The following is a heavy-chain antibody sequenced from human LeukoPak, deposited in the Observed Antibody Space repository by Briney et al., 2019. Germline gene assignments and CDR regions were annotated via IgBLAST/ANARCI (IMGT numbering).Heavy chain of an antibody. V-gene: IGHV1-46*01. CDR3: ARGVVGDYEYYFDY. D-gene: IGHD4-17*01. CDR2: INPSGGST. CDR1: GYSFTSYN. Sequence: ASVKVSCKTSGYSFTSYNLHWVRQAPGQGLEWMGIINPSGGSTSYAQKFQGRVTMTRDMSTSTVYMELSSLRSEDTAVYYCARGVVGDYEYYFDYWGQGTLVTVSS. J-gene: IGHJ4*02.